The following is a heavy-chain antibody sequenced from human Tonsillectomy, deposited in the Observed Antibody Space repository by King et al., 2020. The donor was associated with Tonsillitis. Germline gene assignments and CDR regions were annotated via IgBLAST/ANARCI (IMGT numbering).Heavy chain of an antibody. J-gene: IGHJ4*02. D-gene: IGHD3-22*01. CDR2: VYYSGST. Sequence: LQLQESGPGLVKPSETLSLTCTVSGGSISSSSYYWGWIRQPPGKGLEWIWSVYYSGSTYYNPSLRSRVTISVDISMNEFSLKLSSVTAADTAVFFCARHPRGGLLLFGKDIQFDYWGQGTLVTVSS. CDR3: ARHPRGGLLLFGKDIQFDY. V-gene: IGHV4-39*01. CDR1: GGSISSSSYY.